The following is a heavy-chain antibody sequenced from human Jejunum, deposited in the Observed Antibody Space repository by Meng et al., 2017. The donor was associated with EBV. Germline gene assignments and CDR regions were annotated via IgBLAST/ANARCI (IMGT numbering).Heavy chain of an antibody. Sequence: QLADVRLTLVKPAGHLSLPCVVSSCSIFSGTWWTWARHPPGKGLEWIGEIYHSGSTNYNPSLKSRITMSFDKSKNQFSLKLRSVTAADTAVYYCASIPPSIDSWGPGTLVTVSS. CDR1: SCSIFSGTW. V-gene: IGHV4-4*02. CDR3: ASIPPSIDS. CDR2: IYHSGST. D-gene: IGHD2-21*01. J-gene: IGHJ4*02.